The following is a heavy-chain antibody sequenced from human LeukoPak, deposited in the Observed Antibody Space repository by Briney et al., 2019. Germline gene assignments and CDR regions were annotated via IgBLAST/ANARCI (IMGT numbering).Heavy chain of an antibody. CDR1: GFTFSSYA. D-gene: IGHD2-21*02. J-gene: IGHJ4*02. CDR3: ARDYLGAYCGGDCYSHFDY. Sequence: PGGSLRLSCAASGFTFSSYAMHWVRQATGKGLEWVAVISYDGSNKYYADSVKGRFTISRDNSKNTLYLQMNSLRAEDTAVYYCARDYLGAYCGGDCYSHFDYWGQGTLVTVS. CDR2: ISYDGSNK. V-gene: IGHV3-30-3*01.